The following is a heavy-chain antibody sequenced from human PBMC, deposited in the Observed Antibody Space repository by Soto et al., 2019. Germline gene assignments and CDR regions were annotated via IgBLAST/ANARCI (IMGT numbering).Heavy chain of an antibody. D-gene: IGHD6-13*01. CDR3: ARGGIAAAGTGVYYYYRMDV. J-gene: IGHJ6*02. Sequence: PSETLSLTCTVSGGSISSYYWSWIRQPPGKGLEWIVCIYYSGSTNYNPSLKSRVTISVDTSKNQFSLKLSSVTAADTAVYYCARGGIAAAGTGVYYYYRMDVWGQGTTVTVSS. CDR2: IYYSGST. CDR1: GGSISSYY. V-gene: IGHV4-59*01.